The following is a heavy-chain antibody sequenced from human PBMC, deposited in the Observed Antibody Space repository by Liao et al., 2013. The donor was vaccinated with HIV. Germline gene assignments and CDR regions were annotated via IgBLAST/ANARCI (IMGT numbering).Heavy chain of an antibody. CDR2: IYYSGRT. J-gene: IGHJ2*01. CDR3: ARQLTERWLHKHFDL. V-gene: IGHV4-34*02. Sequence: QVQLQQWGAGLLKPSETLSLTCAVYGGSFSGYYWGWIRQPPGKGLEWIGSIYYSGRTYYNPSLRSRVTISVDRSKNQFSLKLSSVTAADTALYYCARQLTERWLHKHFDLWGRGSLVTVSS. D-gene: IGHD5-24*01. CDR1: GGSFSGYY.